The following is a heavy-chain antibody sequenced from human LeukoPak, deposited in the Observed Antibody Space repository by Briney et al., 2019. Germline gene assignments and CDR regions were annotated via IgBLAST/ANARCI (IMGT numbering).Heavy chain of an antibody. J-gene: IGHJ4*02. Sequence: ASVKVSCKASGYTFTGYYMHWVRQAPGQGLEWMGWINPNSGVTNYAQKFQGRVTMTRDTSISTAYMELSRLRSDDTAVYYCARVAYYDSSGDYWGQGTLVTVSS. CDR2: INPNSGVT. V-gene: IGHV1-2*02. CDR1: GYTFTGYY. D-gene: IGHD3-22*01. CDR3: ARVAYYDSSGDY.